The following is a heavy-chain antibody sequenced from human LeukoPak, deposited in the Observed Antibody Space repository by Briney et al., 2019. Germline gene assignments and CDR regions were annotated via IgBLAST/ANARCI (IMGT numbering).Heavy chain of an antibody. CDR3: GTGWAVDF. D-gene: IGHD5-24*01. CDR1: GFTLGNHW. J-gene: IGHJ4*02. CDR2: IKQDGSEK. Sequence: GGSLRLSWAASGFTLGNHWMTWVRQAPGKGLECVAIIKQDGSEKYYVDSVKGRFTISRDNAKNSLYLQMNSLRAEDTAVYYCGTGWAVDFWGQGTLVTVSS. V-gene: IGHV3-7*01.